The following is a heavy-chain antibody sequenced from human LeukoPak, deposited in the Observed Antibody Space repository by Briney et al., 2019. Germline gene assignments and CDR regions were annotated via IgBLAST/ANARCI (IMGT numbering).Heavy chain of an antibody. V-gene: IGHV3-64*01. D-gene: IGHD6-6*01. CDR1: GFTFSSYA. J-gene: IGHJ4*02. CDR3: ARDSASGIAPRPFYY. Sequence: GGSLRLSCAASGFTFSSYAMHWVRQAPGKGLEYISGISSNGCSTYYANSVKGRFTISRDNSKNTLYLQMGSLRAEDMAVYYCARDSASGIAPRPFYYWGQGTLVTVSS. CDR2: ISSNGCST.